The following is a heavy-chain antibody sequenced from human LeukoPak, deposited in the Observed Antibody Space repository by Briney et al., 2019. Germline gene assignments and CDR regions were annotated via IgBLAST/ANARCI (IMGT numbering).Heavy chain of an antibody. V-gene: IGHV3-23*01. J-gene: IGHJ4*02. D-gene: IGHD3-10*01. Sequence: GGSLRLSCAASGFTFSSYAMSWVRQAPGKGLEWVSAISGSGGSTYYADSVKGRFTISRDNSKNTLYLQMNSLRAEDTAVYYCAKDLWFGEFKYYFDYWGQGTLVTVSS. CDR1: GFTFSSYA. CDR2: ISGSGGST. CDR3: AKDLWFGEFKYYFDY.